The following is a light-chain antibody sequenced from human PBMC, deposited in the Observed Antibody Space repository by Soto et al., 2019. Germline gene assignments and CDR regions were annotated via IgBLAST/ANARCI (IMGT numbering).Light chain of an antibody. CDR2: DAS. Sequence: EIVMTQSPATLSVSPGERATLSCRASQYVSSFLAWYQQKAGQAPRLLIYDASHRATVIPARFSGSGSGTDFTLTISGLQSEDFAVYYCQQYNDWPPGYTFGQGTKVDIK. CDR3: QQYNDWPPGYT. CDR1: QYVSSF. V-gene: IGKV3D-15*01. J-gene: IGKJ2*01.